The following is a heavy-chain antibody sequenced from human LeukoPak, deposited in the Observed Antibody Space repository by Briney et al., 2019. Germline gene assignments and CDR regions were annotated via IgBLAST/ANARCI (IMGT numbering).Heavy chain of an antibody. V-gene: IGHV4-34*01. CDR2: INHSGST. CDR1: GVSFSGYY. CDR3: GGITMFRGVIMRYMDV. Sequence: SETLSLTCAVYGVSFSGYYWSWIRQPPGKGLEWIGEINHSGSTNYNPSLKRRVTISVDTSKNQFSLKQSSVTAAGTPVCYCGGITMFRGVIMRYMDVWGKGTTVSVSS. J-gene: IGHJ6*03. D-gene: IGHD3-10*01.